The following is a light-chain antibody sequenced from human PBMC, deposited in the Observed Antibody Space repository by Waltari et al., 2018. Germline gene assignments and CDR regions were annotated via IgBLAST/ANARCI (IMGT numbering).Light chain of an antibody. Sequence: DIQLTQSPSFLSTSVGDRVTITCRASQDISSHLAWYQQKPGKAPRLLVYGASTLHSGVPSRFSGTGSGTEFTLTINNLQPEDFATYYCQQLIRFPTFTFGQGTKVDIK. J-gene: IGKJ3*01. CDR2: GAS. V-gene: IGKV1-9*01. CDR1: QDISSH. CDR3: QQLIRFPTFT.